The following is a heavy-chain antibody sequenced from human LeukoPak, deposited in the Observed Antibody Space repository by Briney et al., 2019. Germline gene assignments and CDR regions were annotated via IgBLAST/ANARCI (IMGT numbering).Heavy chain of an antibody. Sequence: GGSLRLSCAASGFDFSGAYMNWVRQAPGKGLEWVGLIKNKHEHQATDYAAPVRERFIITRDDSSSTLFLQMNSLKTEDTAVYYCVTDANRILGARGTGYWGQGIMVTVSS. J-gene: IGHJ4*02. CDR1: GFDFSGAY. V-gene: IGHV3-15*07. CDR2: IKNKHEHQAT. D-gene: IGHD1-26*01. CDR3: VTDANRILGARGTGY.